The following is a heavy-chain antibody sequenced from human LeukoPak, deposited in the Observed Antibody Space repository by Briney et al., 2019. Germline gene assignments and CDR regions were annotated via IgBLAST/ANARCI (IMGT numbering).Heavy chain of an antibody. V-gene: IGHV1-2*02. Sequence: ASVKVSCKASGYTFTGYYMHWVRQAPGQGLEWMGWINPNSGGTNYAQKFQGRVTMTRDTSISTAYMELSRLRSDDTAVYYRARGSGYGGNLFFDYWGQGTLVTVSS. CDR1: GYTFTGYY. D-gene: IGHD4-23*01. CDR2: INPNSGGT. CDR3: ARGSGYGGNLFFDY. J-gene: IGHJ4*02.